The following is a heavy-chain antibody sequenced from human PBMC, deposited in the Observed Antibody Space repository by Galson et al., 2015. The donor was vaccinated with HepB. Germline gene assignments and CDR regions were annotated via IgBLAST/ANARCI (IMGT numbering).Heavy chain of an antibody. CDR1: GFTFSSYS. CDR2: ISSSSSYI. Sequence: SLRLSCAASGFTFSSYSMNWVRQAPGKGLEWVSSISSSSSYIYYADSVKGRFTISRDNAKNSLYLQMNSLRDEDTAVYYCARMADFYDSSGYLAYWGQGTLVTVSS. D-gene: IGHD3-22*01. J-gene: IGHJ4*02. CDR3: ARMADFYDSSGYLAY. V-gene: IGHV3-21*01.